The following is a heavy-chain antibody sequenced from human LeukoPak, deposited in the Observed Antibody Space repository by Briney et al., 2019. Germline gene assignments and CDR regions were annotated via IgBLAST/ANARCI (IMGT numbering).Heavy chain of an antibody. D-gene: IGHD3-10*01. CDR1: GDSVSINSAA. V-gene: IGHV6-1*01. J-gene: IGHJ4*02. CDR3: ARVGLTIDS. CDR2: TYYRSKWYN. Sequence: SQTLSLTSAISGDSVSINSAAWNWIRQSPSRGLEWLGSTYYRSKWYNDYAVSVKSLITINPDISKNQFSLQLNSVTPEDTAVYYCARVGLTIDSWGQGTLVTISS.